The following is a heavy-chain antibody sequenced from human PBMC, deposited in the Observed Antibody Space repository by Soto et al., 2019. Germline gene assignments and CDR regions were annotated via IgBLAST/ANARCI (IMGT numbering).Heavy chain of an antibody. CDR1: GGSISSGGYY. CDR2: IYYSGST. CDR3: ARGDIVVVPAAIGGYYYYGMDV. J-gene: IGHJ6*02. V-gene: IGHV4-31*03. D-gene: IGHD2-2*01. Sequence: SETLSLTCTVSGGSISSGGYYWSWIRQHPGKGLEWIGYIYYSGSTYYNPSLKSRVTISADTSKNQFSLKLSSVTAADTAVYYCARGDIVVVPAAIGGYYYYGMDVWGQGTTVTVSS.